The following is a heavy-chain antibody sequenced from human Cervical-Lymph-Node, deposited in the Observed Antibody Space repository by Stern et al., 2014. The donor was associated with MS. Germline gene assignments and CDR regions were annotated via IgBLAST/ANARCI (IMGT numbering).Heavy chain of an antibody. D-gene: IGHD2-2*01. J-gene: IGHJ5*02. CDR1: GGSISSGGSY. CDR3: ARELAYCSSTSCYLGYWFDP. CDR2: IYYSGST. Sequence: VQLVESGPGLVKPSQTLSLTCTVSGGSISSGGSYWSWIRQHPGKGLEWIGYIYYSGSTYYNPSLKSRVTISVDTSKNQFSLKLSSVTAADTAVYYCARELAYCSSTSCYLGYWFDPWGQGTLVTVSS. V-gene: IGHV4-31*03.